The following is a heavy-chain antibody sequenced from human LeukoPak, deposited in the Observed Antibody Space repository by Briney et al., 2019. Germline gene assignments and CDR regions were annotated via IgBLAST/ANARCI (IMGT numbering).Heavy chain of an antibody. CDR1: GGSISSGGYY. Sequence: SSQTLSLTCTVSGGSISSGGYYWSWIRQPPGKGLEWIGYIYHSGSTYYNPSLKSRVTISVDRSKNQFSLKLSSVTAADTAVYYCALSKGGAAAGTRYFDLWGRGTLVTVSS. V-gene: IGHV4-30-2*01. CDR2: IYHSGST. CDR3: ALSKGGAAAGTRYFDL. J-gene: IGHJ2*01. D-gene: IGHD6-13*01.